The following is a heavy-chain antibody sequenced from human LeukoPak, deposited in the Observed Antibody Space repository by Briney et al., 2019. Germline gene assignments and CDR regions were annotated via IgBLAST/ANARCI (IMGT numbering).Heavy chain of an antibody. Sequence: SETLSLTCAVYDEPFSGYYWSWIRQPPGKGLEWIGEINHSGSTNYNPSLKSRVTISVDTSKNQFSLKLSSVTAADTAVYYCARGGGSGWYVDYWGQGTLVTVSS. J-gene: IGHJ4*02. CDR1: DEPFSGYY. CDR2: INHSGST. V-gene: IGHV4-34*01. D-gene: IGHD6-19*01. CDR3: ARGGGSGWYVDY.